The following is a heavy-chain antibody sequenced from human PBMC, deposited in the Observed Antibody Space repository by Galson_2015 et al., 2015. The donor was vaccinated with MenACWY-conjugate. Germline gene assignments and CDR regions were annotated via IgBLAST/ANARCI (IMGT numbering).Heavy chain of an antibody. V-gene: IGHV3-64D*06. CDR1: GFTFSSYA. D-gene: IGHD4-17*01. CDR2: ISSNGGST. CDR3: VKDAEGENGPTGFDY. Sequence: SLRLSCAASGFTFSSYAMHWVRQAPGKGLEYVSAISSNGGSTYYADSVKGRFTISRDNSKNTLYLQMSSLRAEDTAVYYCVKDAEGENGPTGFDYWGQGTLVTVSS. J-gene: IGHJ4*02.